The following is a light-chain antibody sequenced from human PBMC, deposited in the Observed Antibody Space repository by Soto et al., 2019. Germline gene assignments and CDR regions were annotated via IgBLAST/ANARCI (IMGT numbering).Light chain of an antibody. Sequence: QSALTQPASVSGSPGQSITFSCTGTSSDVGNYDLVSWYQQHPGKAPKLMIYEVSKRPSGVSTRFSGSKSGNTASLTISGLQAEEESDDYCCSYASHPHGTTCVFGGGTKLTVL. CDR2: EVS. J-gene: IGLJ3*02. V-gene: IGLV2-23*02. CDR1: SSDVGNYDL. CDR3: CSYASHPHGTTCV.